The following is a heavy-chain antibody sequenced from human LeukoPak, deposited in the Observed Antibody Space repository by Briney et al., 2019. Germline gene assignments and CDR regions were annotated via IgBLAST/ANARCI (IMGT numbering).Heavy chain of an antibody. Sequence: PGGSLRLSCAASGFTFSTYAMSWVRQAPGKGLEWVSAISGSGGTTYYADSVKGHFTISRDNSKNTMYLQMNSLRAEDTAVYYCAKGRGGQPLKLYFDYWGPGTLVTVSS. CDR1: GFTFSTYA. J-gene: IGHJ4*02. CDR2: ISGSGGTT. CDR3: AKGRGGQPLKLYFDY. D-gene: IGHD6-25*01. V-gene: IGHV3-23*01.